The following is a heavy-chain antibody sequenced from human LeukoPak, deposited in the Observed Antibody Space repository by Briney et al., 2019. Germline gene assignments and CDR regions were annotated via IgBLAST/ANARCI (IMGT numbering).Heavy chain of an antibody. Sequence: ASVKVSCKAPGYSFTGYYMHWVRQAPGQGLEWMGWINPNSGGTNYALKFQGRVTMTRDTSISTAYMELSRLRSDDTAVYYCARGGDGYKGKVDYWGQGTLVTVSS. V-gene: IGHV1-2*02. J-gene: IGHJ4*02. CDR3: ARGGDGYKGKVDY. CDR2: INPNSGGT. D-gene: IGHD5-24*01. CDR1: GYSFTGYY.